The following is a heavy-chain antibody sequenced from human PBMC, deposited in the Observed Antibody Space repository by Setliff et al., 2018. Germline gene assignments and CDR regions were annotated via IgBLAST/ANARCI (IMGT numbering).Heavy chain of an antibody. CDR3: VRELDCPTIPSCYGGQAEFDS. D-gene: IGHD2-2*01. CDR1: GGSFSGYS. Sequence: SETLSLTCAVYGGSFSGYSWTWIRQPPGKGLEWIGDINHSGSTNYSPSLKSRVTISVDTSKNQFSLKLSSVTAADTAVYYCVRELDCPTIPSCYGGQAEFDSWGQGTLVTVSS. J-gene: IGHJ4*02. CDR2: INHSGST. V-gene: IGHV4-34*01.